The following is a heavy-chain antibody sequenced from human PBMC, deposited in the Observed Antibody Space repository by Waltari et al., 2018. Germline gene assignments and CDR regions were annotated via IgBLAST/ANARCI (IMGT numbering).Heavy chain of an antibody. D-gene: IGHD4-17*01. V-gene: IGHV3-49*04. Sequence: RLSCTASGFTFGDYAMSWVRQAPGKGLEWVGFIRSKANGGTTESAASVKGRVTTSRDDSKSSAYLQMNSLKTEDTAVYYCTRDTSTVEPTYYYYYGKDVWGQGTTVTVSS. CDR1: GFTFGDYA. J-gene: IGHJ6*02. CDR3: TRDTSTVEPTYYYYYGKDV. CDR2: IRSKANGGTT.